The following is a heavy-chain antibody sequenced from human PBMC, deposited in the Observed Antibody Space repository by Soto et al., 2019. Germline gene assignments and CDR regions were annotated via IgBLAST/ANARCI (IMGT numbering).Heavy chain of an antibody. CDR2: LYHNGNT. CDR1: GDSISSESYY. D-gene: IGHD3-16*01. V-gene: IGHV4-39*01. CDR3: ARLTLRMATIRVNFDY. Sequence: TSETLSLTCTVSGDSISSESYYWGWIRQPPGKGLEWIGNLYHNGNTYYNPSLKSRVTISADTSKNQFSLEVTSVTAADTAVYYCARLTLRMATIRVNFDYWGQGTQVTVSS. J-gene: IGHJ4*02.